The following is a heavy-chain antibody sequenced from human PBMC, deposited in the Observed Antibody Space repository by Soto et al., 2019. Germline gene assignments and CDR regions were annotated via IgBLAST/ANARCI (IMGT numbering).Heavy chain of an antibody. V-gene: IGHV4-30-4*01. D-gene: IGHD3-16*02. CDR3: ASTILNYVWGSYRPSGDYFDY. CDR2: IYYSGST. J-gene: IGHJ4*02. CDR1: GGSISSGDYY. Sequence: QVQLQESGPGLVKPSQTLSLTCTVSGGSISSGDYYWSWIRQPPGKGLEWIGYIYYSGSTYYNPSLQSRVTISVDTSKNQFSLKLSSVTAADTAVYYCASTILNYVWGSYRPSGDYFDYWGQGTLVTVSS.